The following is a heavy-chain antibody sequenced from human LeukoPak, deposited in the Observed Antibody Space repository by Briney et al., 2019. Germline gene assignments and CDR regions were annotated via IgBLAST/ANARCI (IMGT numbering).Heavy chain of an antibody. D-gene: IGHD3-22*01. CDR3: AKDPSYYYDSSGYRI. V-gene: IGHV4-59*01. CDR2: ISYSGTT. CDR1: GGSISSYY. Sequence: SETLSLTCTVSGGSISSYYWSWIRQPSDKGLEWIGFISYSGTTNYNPSLESRVTISLDTSKNQFSLKLSSVTAADTAVYYCAKDPSYYYDSSGYRIWGQGTLVTVSS. J-gene: IGHJ4*02.